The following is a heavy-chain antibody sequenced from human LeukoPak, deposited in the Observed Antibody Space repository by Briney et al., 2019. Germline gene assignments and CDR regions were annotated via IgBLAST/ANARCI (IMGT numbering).Heavy chain of an antibody. D-gene: IGHD6-19*01. CDR3: ARLPYSSGWYSKPY. J-gene: IGHJ4*02. CDR2: IYYSGST. CDR1: GGSISSSSYY. V-gene: IGHV4-39*01. Sequence: SETLSLTCTVSGGSISSSSYYWGWIRQPPGKGLEWIGSIYYSGSTYYNPSLKSRVTISVDTSKNQSSLKLSSVTAADTAVYYCARLPYSSGWYSKPYWGQGTLVTVSS.